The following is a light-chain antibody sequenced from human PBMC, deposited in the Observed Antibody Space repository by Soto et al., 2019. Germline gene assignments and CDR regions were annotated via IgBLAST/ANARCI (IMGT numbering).Light chain of an antibody. J-gene: IGKJ5*01. Sequence: EIVMTQSPVTLSMSPGERVILSCRASQSVSSNLAWYQQSPGQAPRLIIYDASTRATGIPARFSGSGSGTDFTLTISSLEPEDFAVYYCQQRSNWPITFGQGTRLEIK. CDR2: DAS. V-gene: IGKV3-11*01. CDR1: QSVSSN. CDR3: QQRSNWPIT.